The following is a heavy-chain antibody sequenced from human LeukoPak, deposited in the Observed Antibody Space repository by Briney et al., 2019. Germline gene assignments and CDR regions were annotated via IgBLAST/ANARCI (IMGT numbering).Heavy chain of an antibody. V-gene: IGHV4-34*01. J-gene: IGHJ5*01. CDR2: INHSGST. Sequence: SETLSLTCAVYGGSFSGYYWSWIRQPPGKGLEWIGEINHSGSTNYNPSLKSRVTISVDTSKNQFSLKLSSVTAADTAVYYCARVNSSGGTGYWFDSWGQGTLVTVSS. CDR1: GGSFSGYY. D-gene: IGHD6-19*01. CDR3: ARVNSSGGTGYWFDS.